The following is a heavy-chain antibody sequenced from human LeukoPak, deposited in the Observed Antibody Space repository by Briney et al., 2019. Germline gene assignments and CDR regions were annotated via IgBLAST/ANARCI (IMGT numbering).Heavy chain of an antibody. CDR3: ANDLGYGSDYGMDV. D-gene: IGHD3-10*01. CDR1: GYTFIGYY. V-gene: IGHV1-2*02. J-gene: IGHJ6*02. CDR2: INPNSGGT. Sequence: ASVKVSCKASGYTFIGYYIHWVRQAPGQGLEWMGWINPNSGGTNYAQKLQGRVTMTRDTSISTAYMELSSLRAEDTALYFCANDLGYGSDYGMDVWGQGTTVTVSS.